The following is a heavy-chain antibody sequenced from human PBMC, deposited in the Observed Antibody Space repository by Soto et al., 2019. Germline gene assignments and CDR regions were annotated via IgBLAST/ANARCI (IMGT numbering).Heavy chain of an antibody. V-gene: IGHV4-34*01. J-gene: IGHJ3*02. CDR3: ARAREGPIAAAGPLDAFDI. CDR2: INHSGST. CDR1: GGSFSGYY. D-gene: IGHD6-13*01. Sequence: SETLSLTCAVYGGSFSGYYWSWIRQPPGKGLEWIGEINHSGSTNYNPSLKSRVTISVDTSKNQFSLKLSSVTAADTAVYYCARAREGPIAAAGPLDAFDIWGQGTMVTVSS.